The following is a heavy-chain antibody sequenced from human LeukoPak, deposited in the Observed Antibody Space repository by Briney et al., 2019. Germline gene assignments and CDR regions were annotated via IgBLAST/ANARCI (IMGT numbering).Heavy chain of an antibody. CDR2: INHSGST. V-gene: IGHV4-34*01. Sequence: SETLSLTCAVYGGSFSGYYWSWIRQPPGKGLEWIGEINHSGSTNYNPSLKSRVTISVDTSKNQFSLKLSSVTAADTAVYYCARRPFDYWGQGTLVTISS. J-gene: IGHJ4*02. CDR1: GGSFSGYY. CDR3: ARRPFDY.